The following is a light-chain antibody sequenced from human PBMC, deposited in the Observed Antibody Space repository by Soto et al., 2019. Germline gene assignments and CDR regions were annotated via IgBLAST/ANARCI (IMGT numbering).Light chain of an antibody. J-gene: IGKJ3*01. CDR1: QSISTY. CDR3: QQSYSTPFT. V-gene: IGKV1-39*01. CDR2: AAS. Sequence: DIQMTQSPSSLSASVGDRVTITCRASQSISTYLNWYQQKPGKAPHLLIYAASSLQSGVPSRFSGSGSGTDGTLTMSSLQPEDFATYYCQQSYSTPFTFGPGTNVDI.